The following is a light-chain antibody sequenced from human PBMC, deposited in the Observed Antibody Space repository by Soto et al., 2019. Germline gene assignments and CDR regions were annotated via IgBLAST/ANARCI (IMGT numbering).Light chain of an antibody. Sequence: DIQMTQSPSSLSASVGDRVTITCRASENIASYLNWYQQKPGKAPTLLVYAASSVESGAPPRFSGTVSGTDFPLTITSLYPDDLATYFCQQSYSPPWTFGQGTKVEL. CDR2: AAS. J-gene: IGKJ1*01. V-gene: IGKV1-39*01. CDR3: QQSYSPPWT. CDR1: ENIASY.